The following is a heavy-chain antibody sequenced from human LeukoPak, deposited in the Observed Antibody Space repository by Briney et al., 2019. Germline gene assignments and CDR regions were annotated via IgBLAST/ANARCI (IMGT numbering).Heavy chain of an antibody. CDR2: ISYDGSNK. V-gene: IGHV3-30-3*01. D-gene: IGHD1-26*01. CDR3: ARSSGSYLYSYYGMDA. Sequence: GGSLRLSGAASGFTFSSYAMHWVRQAPGKGLEWVAGISYDGSNKYYADSVKGRFTISRDNSKNTLYLQMNSLRAEDTAVYYRARSSGSYLYSYYGMDAWGQRTTVPVSS. J-gene: IGHJ6*02. CDR1: GFTFSSYA.